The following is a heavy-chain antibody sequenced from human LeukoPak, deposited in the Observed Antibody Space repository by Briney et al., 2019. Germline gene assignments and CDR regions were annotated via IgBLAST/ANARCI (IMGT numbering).Heavy chain of an antibody. CDR3: ARDHDPYYYDSSGYYPYYYFDY. CDR1: GYTFTSYY. Sequence: ASVKVSCKASGYTFTSYYMHWVRQAPGQGLEWMAWINTNTGNPTYAQGFTGRFVFSLDTSVSTAYLQISSLKAEDTAVYYCARDHDPYYYDSSGYYPYYYFDYWGQGTLVTVSS. D-gene: IGHD3-22*01. J-gene: IGHJ4*02. V-gene: IGHV7-4-1*02. CDR2: INTNTGNP.